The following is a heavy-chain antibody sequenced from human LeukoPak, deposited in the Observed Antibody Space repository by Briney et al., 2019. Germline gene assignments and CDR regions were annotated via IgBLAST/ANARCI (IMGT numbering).Heavy chain of an antibody. CDR1: GFTFGNFA. CDR2: VKGGGAGA. J-gene: IGHJ3*02. CDR3: AKASSSYGDEAFDI. Sequence: GGSLRLSCAASGFTFGNFAMSWVRHAPEKGLEWVSTVKGGGAGAHYADSVKGRFTISRDNSRNTPYMEMNSLRAEDTAVYFCAKASSSYGDEAFDIWGQGTKVTVSS. D-gene: IGHD5-18*01. V-gene: IGHV3-23*01.